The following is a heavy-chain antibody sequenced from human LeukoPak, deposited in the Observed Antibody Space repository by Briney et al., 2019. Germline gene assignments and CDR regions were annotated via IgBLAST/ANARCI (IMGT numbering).Heavy chain of an antibody. CDR1: GFSFTNCG. CDR3: AKDWGFQFASGSYCEY. V-gene: IGHV3-30*18. CDR2: ISYDGSNK. Sequence: GRSLRLSCAASGFSFTNCGMHWVRQAPGKGLQWVADISYDGSNKYYADSVTGRFSISRDNSKNTLYLQMNSLRAEDTAVYYCAKDWGFQFASGSYCEYWGRGTLVTVSS. J-gene: IGHJ4*02. D-gene: IGHD3-10*01.